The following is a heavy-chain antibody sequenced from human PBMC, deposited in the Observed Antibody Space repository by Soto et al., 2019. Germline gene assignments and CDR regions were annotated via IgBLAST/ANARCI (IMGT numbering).Heavy chain of an antibody. V-gene: IGHV1-46*01. J-gene: IGHJ1*01. CDR1: GYIFTAYS. CDR2: VNPSGGSA. Sequence: QVQLVQSGAEVKKPGASVKVSCKTSGYIFTAYSMHWVRQAPGQGLEWMGVVNPSGGSAHYAQSFEGGVTLTRDTSTSTFYRELSSLRSEDTAVYYCAREENCRGGTCYSEYFHHWGQGTLVTDSS. CDR3: AREENCRGGTCYSEYFHH. D-gene: IGHD2-15*01.